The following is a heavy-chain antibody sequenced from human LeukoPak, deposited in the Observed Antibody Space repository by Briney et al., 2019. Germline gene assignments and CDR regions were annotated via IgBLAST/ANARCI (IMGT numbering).Heavy chain of an antibody. CDR3: ARDGSGLAVRGWFDT. CDR2: IWYDGRYE. V-gene: IGHV3-33*01. Sequence: GGSLRLSCVASGFTFTIYGVHWVRQAPGKGLVWVAVIWYDGRYEYYGECVKARFAISRDNSKNTVYLQMNSLRAGDTAVYFCARDGSGLAVRGWFDTWGQGTVVTVSS. CDR1: GFTFTIYG. J-gene: IGHJ5*02. D-gene: IGHD3-10*01.